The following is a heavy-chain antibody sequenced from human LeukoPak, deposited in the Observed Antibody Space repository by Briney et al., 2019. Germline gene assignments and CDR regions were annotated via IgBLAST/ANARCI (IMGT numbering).Heavy chain of an antibody. J-gene: IGHJ3*02. CDR2: ISSSSSYT. Sequence: GGSLRLSCAGSGFTLIDYYMSWLRQAPGKGLEWVSYISSSSSYTNYADSVKGRFTISRDNAKNSLYLQMNSLRAEDTAVYYCPRDWDESTGYFYPDAFDIWGQGTMVTVSS. D-gene: IGHD3-22*01. V-gene: IGHV3-11*05. CDR3: PRDWDESTGYFYPDAFDI. CDR1: GFTLIDYY.